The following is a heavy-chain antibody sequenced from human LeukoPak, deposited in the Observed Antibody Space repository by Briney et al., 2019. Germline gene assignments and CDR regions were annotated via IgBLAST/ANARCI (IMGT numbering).Heavy chain of an antibody. V-gene: IGHV4-30-2*03. Sequence: PSQTLSFTCAVSGGSISSGIYSWNWIRQPPGKGLEWIGSIHHSGSTYYNPSLKSRITISIDTSKNQFSLKLSSVTAADTAVYYCAREMDYHDSSGYDAFDIWGQGTMVTVS. CDR3: AREMDYHDSSGYDAFDI. J-gene: IGHJ3*02. CDR1: GGSISSGIYS. D-gene: IGHD3-22*01. CDR2: IHHSGST.